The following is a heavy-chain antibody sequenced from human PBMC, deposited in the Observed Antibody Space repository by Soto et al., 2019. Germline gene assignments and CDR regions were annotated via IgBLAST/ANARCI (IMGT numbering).Heavy chain of an antibody. V-gene: IGHV4-59*08. CDR1: GDSIRNYY. D-gene: IGHD3-9*01. Sequence: ASETLSLTCTVSGDSIRNYYWSWIRQPPGKGLESIGNIYYRGSAYYNPSLQTRVTISVDKSKSQFSLKLNSVTAADSAVYFCGRLEGLATISYYFDFWGPGALVTVSS. J-gene: IGHJ4*02. CDR2: IYYRGSA. CDR3: GRLEGLATISYYFDF.